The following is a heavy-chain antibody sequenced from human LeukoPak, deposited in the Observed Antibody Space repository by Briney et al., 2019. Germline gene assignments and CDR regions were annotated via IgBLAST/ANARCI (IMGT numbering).Heavy chain of an antibody. J-gene: IGHJ4*02. CDR1: GFTFSRDA. Sequence: GGSLRLSCAASGFTFSRDAMHWGRQAPGKGLEWGAGISNDGSNKYYADSVKGGFTISRDNSKNTLYLQMNSLSAEDTAVYYCASPVAAISLDYWGQGTLVTVSS. CDR3: ASPVAAISLDY. D-gene: IGHD2-21*02. V-gene: IGHV3-30-3*01. CDR2: ISNDGSNK.